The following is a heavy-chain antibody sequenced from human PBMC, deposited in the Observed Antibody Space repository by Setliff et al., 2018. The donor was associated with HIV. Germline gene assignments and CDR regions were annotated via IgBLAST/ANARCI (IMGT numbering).Heavy chain of an antibody. J-gene: IGHJ6*03. D-gene: IGHD2-2*01. CDR2: IFYSGST. CDR3: ARAGCSSTSCYSLGYYYMDV. CDR1: GGSVSNDSYY. V-gene: IGHV4-61*01. Sequence: SETLSLICTVSGGSVSNDSYYWSWIRLPPGRGLEWIGYIFYSGSTNYNPSLKSRVTISVDTSKNQFSLKLSSVTAADTAVYYCARAGCSSTSCYSLGYYYMDVWGKGTTVTVSS.